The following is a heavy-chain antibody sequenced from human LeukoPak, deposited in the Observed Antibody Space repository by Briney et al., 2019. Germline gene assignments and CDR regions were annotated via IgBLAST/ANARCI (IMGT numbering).Heavy chain of an antibody. V-gene: IGHV3-48*03. Sequence: PGGSLRLSCAASGFTFSSYEMNWVRQAPGKGLEWVSYISSSGSTIYYADSVKGRFTISRDNAKNSLYLQMNSLRAEDTAVYYCARSSSSWYSREGYWGQGTLVTVSS. J-gene: IGHJ4*02. CDR2: ISSSGSTI. D-gene: IGHD6-13*01. CDR1: GFTFSSYE. CDR3: ARSSSSWYSREGY.